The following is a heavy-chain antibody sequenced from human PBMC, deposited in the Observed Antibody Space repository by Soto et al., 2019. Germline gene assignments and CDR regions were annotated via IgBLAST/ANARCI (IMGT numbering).Heavy chain of an antibody. CDR1: GGSFSGYY. CDR3: ATANWSHHYFDP. V-gene: IGHV4-34*01. Sequence: PSETLSLTCAVYGGSFSGYYWSWLRQPPGKGLEWIGEINHSGSTNYNPSLKSRVPISVDTSKNQFSLKVTSVTAADTAVYYCATANWSHHYFDPWGQGTLVTVSS. D-gene: IGHD1-1*01. J-gene: IGHJ5*02. CDR2: INHSGST.